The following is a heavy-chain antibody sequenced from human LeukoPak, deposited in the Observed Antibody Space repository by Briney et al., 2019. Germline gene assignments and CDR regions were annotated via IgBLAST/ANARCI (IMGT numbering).Heavy chain of an antibody. Sequence: GGSLRLSCAASGFTFSSYSMNWVRQAPGKGLEWVSSISSSSSYIYYADSVKGRFTISRDNAKNSLYLQMNSLRAEDTAVYYCARLMVRGAPGYMDVWGKGITVTVSS. CDR3: ARLMVRGAPGYMDV. V-gene: IGHV3-21*01. CDR1: GFTFSSYS. J-gene: IGHJ6*03. D-gene: IGHD3-10*01. CDR2: ISSSSSYI.